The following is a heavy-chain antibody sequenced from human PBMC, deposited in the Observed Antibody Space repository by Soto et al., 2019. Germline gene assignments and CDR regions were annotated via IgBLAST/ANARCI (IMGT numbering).Heavy chain of an antibody. CDR1: GFTFSSRW. Sequence: EVRLVESGGGLVQPGGSLRLSCATSGFTFSSRWMHWFRQAPGKGLVWVSYSNSDGSTTTYADSVKGRFTISRDNAKNTVYLQMNSLRVHDTAVYYCATDTRYSTDYWGQGTLVTVSS. CDR2: SNSDGSTT. J-gene: IGHJ4*02. V-gene: IGHV3-74*01. D-gene: IGHD4-4*01. CDR3: ATDTRYSTDY.